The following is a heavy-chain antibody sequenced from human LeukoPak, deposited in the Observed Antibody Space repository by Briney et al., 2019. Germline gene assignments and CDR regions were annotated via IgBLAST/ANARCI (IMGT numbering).Heavy chain of an antibody. Sequence: SVKVSCKASGGTLRNHAVSWVRQAPGQGLEWMGRIIPVSGTTNYAQKFQGRVTITTDESTSTVYMDLSSVRAEDTAVYFSARSVNWGSPDYWYFDLWGRGTLVAVSS. CDR2: IIPVSGTT. V-gene: IGHV1-69*05. D-gene: IGHD7-27*01. CDR1: GGTLRNHA. CDR3: ARSVNWGSPDYWYFDL. J-gene: IGHJ2*01.